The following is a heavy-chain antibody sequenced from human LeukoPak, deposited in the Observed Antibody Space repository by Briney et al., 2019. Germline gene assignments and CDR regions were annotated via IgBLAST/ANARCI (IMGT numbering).Heavy chain of an antibody. D-gene: IGHD4-17*01. CDR3: ARVATDYGDANYFDL. CDR2: IYYTGST. V-gene: IGHV4-59*01. J-gene: IGHJ2*01. Sequence: SETLSLTCTASGGSIRSYYWSWIRQPPGKGLEWIGYIYYTGSTNYNPSLKSRVTMSVDTSKNQFSLKLSSVTVADTAVYYCARVATDYGDANYFDLWGRGTLVTVSS. CDR1: GGSIRSYY.